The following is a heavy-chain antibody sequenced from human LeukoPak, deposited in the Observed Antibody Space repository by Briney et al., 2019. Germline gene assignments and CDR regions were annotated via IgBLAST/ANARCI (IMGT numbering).Heavy chain of an antibody. CDR3: AKKITYDYGDPHFDY. J-gene: IGHJ4*02. Sequence: GGSLRLSCAASGFTFSNYAMSWVRQAPGKGLEWVSAISGSGGSTYYADSVKGRFTISRDNSKNTLSLQMSSLRAEDTAVYYCAKKITYDYGDPHFDYWGQGTLVTVSS. V-gene: IGHV3-23*01. CDR2: ISGSGGST. CDR1: GFTFSNYA. D-gene: IGHD4-17*01.